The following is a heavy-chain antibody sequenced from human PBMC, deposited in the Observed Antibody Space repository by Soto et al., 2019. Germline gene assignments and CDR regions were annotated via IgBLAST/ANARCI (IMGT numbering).Heavy chain of an antibody. CDR2: ISGSGGST. CDR3: AKMEGPTSYYYAMDV. D-gene: IGHD1-1*01. Sequence: EVQLLESGGGLVQPGGSLRLSCRTSGFTFSNYGMSWVRQAPGKGLEWVSGISGSGGSTYYADSLKGRFAISRDNSKTPLYLQINRLRVEDTDVYYCAKMEGPTSYYYAMDVWGQGTTVTVSS. V-gene: IGHV3-23*01. J-gene: IGHJ6*02. CDR1: GFTFSNYG.